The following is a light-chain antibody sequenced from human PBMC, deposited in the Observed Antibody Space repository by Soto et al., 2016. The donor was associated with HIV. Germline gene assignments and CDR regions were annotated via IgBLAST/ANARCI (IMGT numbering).Light chain of an antibody. V-gene: IGKV1-NL1*01. CDR1: QAIRND. CDR2: GAS. J-gene: IGKJ4*01. Sequence: DIQMTQSPSSLSASVGDRVTITCRASQAIRNDLAWYQQKPGKAPKLLLYGASRRQSGVPSRFSGYVSGTDYTLTITSLQPEDFTTYYCEQYYDLPLTFGGGPRWRSN. CDR3: EQYYDLPLT.